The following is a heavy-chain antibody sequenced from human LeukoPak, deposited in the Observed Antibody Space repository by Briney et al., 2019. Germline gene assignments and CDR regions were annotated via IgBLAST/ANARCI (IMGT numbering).Heavy chain of an antibody. Sequence: MASETLSLTCTVSGASVSSSNYYWRWIRQPPGKGLEWIGYIYYSGSTNYNPSLKSRVTISVDTSKNQFSLKLSSVTAADTAVYYCARDYCTTTRCYPNYFDYWGQGTLVTVSS. D-gene: IGHD2-2*01. CDR2: IYYSGST. J-gene: IGHJ4*02. V-gene: IGHV4-61*01. CDR3: ARDYCTTTRCYPNYFDY. CDR1: GASVSSSNYY.